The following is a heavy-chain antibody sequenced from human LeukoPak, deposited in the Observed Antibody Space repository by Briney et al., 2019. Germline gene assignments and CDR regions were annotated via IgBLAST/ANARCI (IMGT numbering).Heavy chain of an antibody. V-gene: IGHV1-2*02. J-gene: IGHJ4*02. CDR2: INPNSGGT. D-gene: IGHD6-13*01. Sequence: ASVKVSCKASGYTFTSYDINWVRQATGQGLEWMGWINPNSGGTNYAQKFQGRVTMTRDTSISTAYMELSRLRSDDTAVYYCATRNSSPHDYWGQGTLVTVSS. CDR1: GYTFTSYD. CDR3: ATRNSSPHDY.